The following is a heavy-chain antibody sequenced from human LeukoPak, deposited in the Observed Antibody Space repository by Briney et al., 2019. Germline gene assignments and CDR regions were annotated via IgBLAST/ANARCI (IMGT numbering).Heavy chain of an antibody. Sequence: SVKVSCKASGGTFSSYAISWVRQAPGQGLEWMGGIIPIFGTANYAQKFQGSVTITTDESTSTAYMELSSLRSEDTAVYYCAREHPDSPLFQHWGQGTLVTVSS. V-gene: IGHV1-69*05. J-gene: IGHJ1*01. D-gene: IGHD3-22*01. CDR2: IIPIFGTA. CDR1: GGTFSSYA. CDR3: AREHPDSPLFQH.